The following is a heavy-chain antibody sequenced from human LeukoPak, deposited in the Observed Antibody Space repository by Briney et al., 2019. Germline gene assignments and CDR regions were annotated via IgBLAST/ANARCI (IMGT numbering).Heavy chain of an antibody. CDR2: IYYSGST. Sequence: KPSETLSLTCTVSGGSISSYYWSWIRQPPGKGLEWIGYIYYSGSTYYNPSLKSRVTISVDTSKNQFSLKLSSVTAADTAVYYCARALGVRGVITIFDYWGQGTLVTVSS. CDR3: ARALGVRGVITIFDY. J-gene: IGHJ4*02. V-gene: IGHV4-59*08. CDR1: GGSISSYY. D-gene: IGHD3-10*01.